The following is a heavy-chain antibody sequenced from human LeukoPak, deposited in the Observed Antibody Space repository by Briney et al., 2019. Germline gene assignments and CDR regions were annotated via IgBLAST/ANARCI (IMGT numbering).Heavy chain of an antibody. V-gene: IGHV1-8*01. CDR2: MNPNSGNT. CDR1: GYTFTSYD. D-gene: IGHD3-16*01. CDR3: ARVGTFGGVIDY. J-gene: IGHJ4*02. Sequence: ASVKVSCKASGYTFTSYDINWVRQATGQGLEWMGWMNPNSGNTGYAQKFLGRVTMTRNTSISTAYMELSSLRSEDTAVYYCARVGTFGGVIDYWGQGTLVTVSS.